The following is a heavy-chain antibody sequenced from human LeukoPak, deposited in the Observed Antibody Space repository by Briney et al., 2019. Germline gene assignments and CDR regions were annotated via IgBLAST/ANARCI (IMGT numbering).Heavy chain of an antibody. J-gene: IGHJ4*02. D-gene: IGHD1-26*01. V-gene: IGHV4-34*01. CDR1: GGSFSGYY. Sequence: SETLSLTSAVYGGSFSGYYWSWIRQPPGKGLEWIGEINHSGSTNYNPSLKSRVTISVDTSKNQFSLKLSSVTAADTAVYYCARGGVGATTYYFDYWGQGTLVTVSS. CDR2: INHSGST. CDR3: ARGGVGATTYYFDY.